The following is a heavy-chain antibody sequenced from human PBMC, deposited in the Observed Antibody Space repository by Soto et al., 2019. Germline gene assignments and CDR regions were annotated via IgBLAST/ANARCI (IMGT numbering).Heavy chain of an antibody. D-gene: IGHD2-21*02. V-gene: IGHV3-30-3*01. J-gene: IGHJ4*02. Sequence: PGGSLRLSCAASGFTFSSYAMHWVRQAPGKGLEWVAVISYDGSNKYYADSVKGRFTISRDNSKNTLYLQMNSLRAEDTAVYYCARDRAYCGGDCLLPYWGQGTLVTVSS. CDR3: ARDRAYCGGDCLLPY. CDR1: GFTFSSYA. CDR2: ISYDGSNK.